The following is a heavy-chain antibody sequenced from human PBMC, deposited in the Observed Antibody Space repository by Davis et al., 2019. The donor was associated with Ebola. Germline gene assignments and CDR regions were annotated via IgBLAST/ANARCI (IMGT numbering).Heavy chain of an antibody. V-gene: IGHV1-58*01. CDR2: IVAGSGDT. D-gene: IGHD3-3*01. CDR1: GFPLSGAA. J-gene: IGHJ4*02. Sequence: SVPVSCKPSGFPLSGAAVQWVRQARGQPLEWMGCIVAGSGDTNYAQQSQERITFTRDMSTSTVYMELSSLSSDDSAVYYCAASISIFGAVTMQLGYWGQGTLVSVST. CDR3: AASISIFGAVTMQLGY.